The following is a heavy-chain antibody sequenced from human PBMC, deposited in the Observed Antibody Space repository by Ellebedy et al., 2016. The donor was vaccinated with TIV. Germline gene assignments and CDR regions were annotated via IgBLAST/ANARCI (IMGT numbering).Heavy chain of an antibody. J-gene: IGHJ5*02. CDR2: INHSGST. Sequence: MPSETLSLTCAVYGGSFSGYYWSWIRQPPGKGLEWIGEINHSGSTNYNPSLKSRVTISVDTSKNQFSLKLSSVTAADTAVYYCARGITKAGRTIGANWFDPWGQGTLVTVSS. D-gene: IGHD1-14*01. CDR1: GGSFSGYY. V-gene: IGHV4-34*01. CDR3: ARGITKAGRTIGANWFDP.